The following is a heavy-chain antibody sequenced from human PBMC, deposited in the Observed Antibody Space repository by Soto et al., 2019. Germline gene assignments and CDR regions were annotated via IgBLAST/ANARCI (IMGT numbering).Heavy chain of an antibody. CDR2: ISGGGGST. J-gene: IGHJ4*02. D-gene: IGHD5-12*01. CDR3: AKTVEMATIRPFDY. V-gene: IGHV3-23*01. CDR1: GFTFGSYA. Sequence: SLRLSCAASGFTFGSYAMTWVLQAPGKGLEWVSAISGGGGSTYYADSVKGRFTISRDNSKNTLYLQMNSLRAEDTAVYYCAKTVEMATIRPFDYWGQGTVVTVSS.